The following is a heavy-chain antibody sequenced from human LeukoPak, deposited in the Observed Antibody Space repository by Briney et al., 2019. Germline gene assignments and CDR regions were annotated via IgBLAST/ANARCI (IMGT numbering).Heavy chain of an antibody. D-gene: IGHD6-13*01. Sequence: ASVKVSCKASGYTFTSYDINWVRQATGQGLEWMGWMNPNSGNTGYAQKFQGRVTMTRNTSISTAYMELSSLRSEDTAVYYCASHRRQYSSSVTNDYWAREPWSPSPQ. CDR3: ASHRRQYSSSVTNDY. J-gene: IGHJ4*02. CDR2: MNPNSGNT. V-gene: IGHV1-8*01. CDR1: GYTFTSYD.